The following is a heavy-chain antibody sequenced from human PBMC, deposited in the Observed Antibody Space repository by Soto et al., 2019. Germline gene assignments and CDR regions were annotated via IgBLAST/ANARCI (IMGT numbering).Heavy chain of an antibody. D-gene: IGHD3-22*01. CDR3: STRAYDTNGYYRFDP. CDR2: INHSGRV. J-gene: IGHJ5*01. V-gene: IGHV4-34*01. CDR1: GGSFSGHS. Sequence: LETLSLTCAVYGGSFSGHSWTWIRQSPGKGLEWIGDINHSGRVNYSPSLKSRVTISLDTSKNQFSLTLSAVTAADTAMYYCSTRAYDTNGYYRFDPWGQGTLVTVSS.